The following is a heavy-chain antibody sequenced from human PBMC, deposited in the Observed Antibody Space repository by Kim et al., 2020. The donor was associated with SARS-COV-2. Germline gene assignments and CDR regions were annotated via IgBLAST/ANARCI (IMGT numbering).Heavy chain of an antibody. J-gene: IGHJ3*02. CDR1: GFTFSSYA. CDR2: ISYDGSNK. CDR3: ARFPRVKWQQLVQDAFDI. V-gene: IGHV3-30-3*01. Sequence: GGSLRLSCAASGFTFSSYAMHWVRQAPGKGLEWVAVISYDGSNKYYADSVKGRFTISRDNSKNTLYLQMNSLRAEDTAVYYCARFPRVKWQQLVQDAFDIWGQGTMVTVSS. D-gene: IGHD6-13*01.